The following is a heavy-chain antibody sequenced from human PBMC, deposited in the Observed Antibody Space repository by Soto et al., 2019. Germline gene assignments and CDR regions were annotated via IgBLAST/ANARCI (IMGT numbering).Heavy chain of an antibody. J-gene: IGHJ6*03. CDR2: IIPIQNKA. Sequence: QVQLVQSGAELKKPGSSVKVSCEASGGSFISYSFTWVRQAPAQGLEWMGRIIPIQNKANYALKFQDRVTITADRSTTTAYTELRSLRPEDTAVYCWAKSVLFVANAYMDVAGKGTTGTLSS. D-gene: IGHD2-15*01. CDR1: GGSFISYS. CDR3: AKSVLFVANAYMDV. V-gene: IGHV1-69*02.